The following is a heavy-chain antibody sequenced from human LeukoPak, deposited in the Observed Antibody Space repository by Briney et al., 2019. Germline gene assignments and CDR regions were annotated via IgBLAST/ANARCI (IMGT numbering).Heavy chain of an antibody. V-gene: IGHV4-59*08. CDR2: IYYSGST. Sequence: SETLSLTCTVSGGSISSYYWTWIRQPPGKGLEWIGYIYYSGSTNYNPSLKSRVTISIDTSKNQFSLKLSSVTAADTAVYYCARPREQWLGNDAFDMWGQGTMVTVPS. D-gene: IGHD6-19*01. CDR1: GGSISSYY. CDR3: ARPREQWLGNDAFDM. J-gene: IGHJ3*02.